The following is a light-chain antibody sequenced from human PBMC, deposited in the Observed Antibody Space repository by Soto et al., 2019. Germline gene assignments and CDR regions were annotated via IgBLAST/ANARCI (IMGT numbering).Light chain of an antibody. V-gene: IGKV1-8*01. J-gene: IGKJ1*01. CDR1: QGISSY. CDR3: QQYYSYPPT. Sequence: IQVTQHPSSLSASVGDRVTITCRASQGISSYLAWYQQKPGKAPKLLIYAASTLQSGVPSRFSGSGSGTDFTLTISCLQSEDFATYYCQQYYSYPPTFGQGTKVDIK. CDR2: AAS.